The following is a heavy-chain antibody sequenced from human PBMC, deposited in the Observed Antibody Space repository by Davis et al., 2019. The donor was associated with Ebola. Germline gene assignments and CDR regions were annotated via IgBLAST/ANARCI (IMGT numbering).Heavy chain of an antibody. CDR1: GFTFSSYW. CDR2: INPDGSEK. V-gene: IGHV3-7*03. D-gene: IGHD4-23*01. Sequence: GGSLRLSCAASGFTFSSYWMSWVRQAPGKGLEWLANINPDGSEKYYVDSVKGRFTISRDNAKNSLYLQMNSLRAEDTAVYYCASGDGRGNSYDMDVWGQGTTITVSS. CDR3: ASGDGRGNSYDMDV. J-gene: IGHJ6*02.